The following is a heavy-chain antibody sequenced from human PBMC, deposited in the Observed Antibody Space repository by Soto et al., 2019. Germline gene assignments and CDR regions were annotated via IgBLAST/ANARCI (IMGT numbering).Heavy chain of an antibody. CDR3: ARTGVYYGSGTWRPGYNWFDP. CDR1: GYSFTSYW. Sequence: GESLKISCKGSGYSFTSYWIGWVRQMPGKGLEWMGIIYPGDSDTRYSPSFQGQVTISADKSISTAYLQWSSLKASDTAMYYCARTGVYYGSGTWRPGYNWFDPWGQGTLVTVSS. CDR2: IYPGDSDT. J-gene: IGHJ5*02. V-gene: IGHV5-51*01. D-gene: IGHD3-10*01.